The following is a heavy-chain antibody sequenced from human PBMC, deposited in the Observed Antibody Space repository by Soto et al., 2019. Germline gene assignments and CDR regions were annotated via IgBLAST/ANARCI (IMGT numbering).Heavy chain of an antibody. V-gene: IGHV4-38-2*01. CDR1: GYSISSGYY. Sequence: QVQLQESGPGLVKPSETLSLTCAVSGYSISSGYYWGWIRQPPGKGLEWIGSIYHSGSTYYNPSLKSRVTISVDTSKNQFSLKLSSVTAADTAVYYCARVRFSMIVVVRAHGYFDYWGQGTLVTVSS. D-gene: IGHD3-22*01. CDR3: ARVRFSMIVVVRAHGYFDY. CDR2: IYHSGST. J-gene: IGHJ4*02.